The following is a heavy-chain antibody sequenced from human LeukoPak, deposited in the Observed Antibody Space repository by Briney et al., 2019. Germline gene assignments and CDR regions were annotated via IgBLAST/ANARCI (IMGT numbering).Heavy chain of an antibody. Sequence: SETLSLTCTVSGGSISSYYWSWIRQPPGKGLEWIGYIYYSGSTNYNPSLKSRVTISVDTSKNQFSLKLSSVTAADTAVYYCARGGIDYGDYYGMDVWGQGTTVTVSS. CDR1: GGSISSYY. CDR2: IYYSGST. CDR3: ARGGIDYGDYYGMDV. J-gene: IGHJ6*02. D-gene: IGHD4-17*01. V-gene: IGHV4-59*08.